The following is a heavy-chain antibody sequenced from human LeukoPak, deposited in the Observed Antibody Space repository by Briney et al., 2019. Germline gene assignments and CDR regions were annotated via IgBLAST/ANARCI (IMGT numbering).Heavy chain of an antibody. CDR3: ARDRSASYGSGIDY. J-gene: IGHJ4*02. D-gene: IGHD3-10*01. CDR2: ISSSRSYI. V-gene: IGHV3-21*01. Sequence: GGSLRLSCAASGFTFSSYSMNWVRPAPGKGLEWVSFISSSRSYIYYADSVKGRFTISRANAKNSLYLNMNSLPAEAPAWYYCARDRSASYGSGIDYWGQGTLVTVSS. CDR1: GFTFSSYS.